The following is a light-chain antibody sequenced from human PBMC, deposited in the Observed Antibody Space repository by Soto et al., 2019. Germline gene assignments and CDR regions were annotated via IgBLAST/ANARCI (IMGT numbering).Light chain of an antibody. Sequence: QSVLTQPPSVSAAPGQKVTISCSGSSSHFGNTYVSWYQQLPGTAPKLLIYDSDKRPSGIPDRFSASKSDTSATLAITGRQTWDEGDYYCGTWDFRLGSGVFGGGTQLTVL. CDR3: GTWDFRLGSGV. CDR2: DSD. V-gene: IGLV1-51*01. J-gene: IGLJ3*02. CDR1: SSHFGNTY.